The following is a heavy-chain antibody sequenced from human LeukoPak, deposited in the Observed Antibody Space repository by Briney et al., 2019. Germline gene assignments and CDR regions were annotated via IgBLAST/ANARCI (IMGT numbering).Heavy chain of an antibody. Sequence: PGGSLRLSCAASGFTFSSYSMNWVRQAPGKGLEWVSSISSSSSYIYYADSVKGRFTISRDNAKNSLYLQMNSLRVEDTAVYYCARDILAAAGSAEYFQHWGQGTLVTVSS. V-gene: IGHV3-21*01. CDR1: GFTFSSYS. J-gene: IGHJ1*01. D-gene: IGHD6-13*01. CDR3: ARDILAAAGSAEYFQH. CDR2: ISSSSSYI.